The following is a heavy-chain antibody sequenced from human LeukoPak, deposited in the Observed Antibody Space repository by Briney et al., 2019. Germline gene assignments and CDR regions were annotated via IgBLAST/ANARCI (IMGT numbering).Heavy chain of an antibody. D-gene: IGHD2-8*01. CDR1: GFTVSSNY. CDR2: IYSGGST. V-gene: IGHV3-53*01. J-gene: IGHJ3*02. CDR3: ASEKWDAFDI. Sequence: GGSLRLSCAASGFTVSSNYMSWVRQAPGKGLEWFSVIYSGGSTYYADSVKGRFTISRDNSKNTLYLQMNSLRAGDTAVYYCASEKWDAFDIWGQGTMVTVSS.